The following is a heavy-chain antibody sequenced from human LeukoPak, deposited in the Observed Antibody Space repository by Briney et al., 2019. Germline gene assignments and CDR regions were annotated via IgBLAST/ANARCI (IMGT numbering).Heavy chain of an antibody. D-gene: IGHD2-15*01. Sequence: TSETLSLTCTVSGGSISSYYWSWIRQPPGKGLGWIGYIYYSGSTYYNPSLKSRVTISVDTSKNQFSLKLSSVTAADTAVYYCARVEGQWWFDYWGQGTLVTVSS. CDR3: ARVEGQWWFDY. CDR1: GGSISSYY. CDR2: IYYSGST. J-gene: IGHJ4*02. V-gene: IGHV4-59*12.